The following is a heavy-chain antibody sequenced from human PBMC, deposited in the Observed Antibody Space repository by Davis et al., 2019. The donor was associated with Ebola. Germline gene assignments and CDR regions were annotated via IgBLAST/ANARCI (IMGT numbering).Heavy chain of an antibody. Sequence: GESLKISCSASGVTFRSSIMSWVRQAPGKGLEWVSGITGSGSTYYADSVKGRFTISRDNSKNTLYLQMNSLRVEDTAVYYCAGRTYGSGSYWGQGTLVTVSS. V-gene: IGHV3-23*01. J-gene: IGHJ4*02. D-gene: IGHD3-10*01. CDR2: ITGSGST. CDR1: GVTFRSSI. CDR3: AGRTYGSGSY.